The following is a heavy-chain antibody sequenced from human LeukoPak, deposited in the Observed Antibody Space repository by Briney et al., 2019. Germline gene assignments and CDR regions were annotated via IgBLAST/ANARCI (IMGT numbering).Heavy chain of an antibody. D-gene: IGHD4-17*01. CDR1: GGSISSGYW. V-gene: IGHV4-4*02. J-gene: IGHJ4*02. CDR2: VFNSGST. CDR3: ARNGYYSADY. Sequence: ASETLSLTCIVSGGSISSGYWWSWVRQPPGKGLEWIGEVFNSGSTNYNPSLKSRVTISVDKSKNQFSLKLSSVTATDTAVYYCARNGYYSADYWGQGTLVTVSS.